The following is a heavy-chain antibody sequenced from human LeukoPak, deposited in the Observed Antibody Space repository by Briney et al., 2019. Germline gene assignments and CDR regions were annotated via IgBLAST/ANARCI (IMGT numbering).Heavy chain of an antibody. V-gene: IGHV3-23*01. CDR1: ELTFSKYA. CDR3: AKDSSQGGDYFDS. CDR2: INGSGVIT. Sequence: GGSLRLSCAASELTFSKYAMNWGPQAPGKGVGSVSGINGSGVITCYADSVNGRFTISRENSKNTLYFQMNSPRAADTAIYFCAKDSSQGGDYFDSWGQGTLVTVSS. D-gene: IGHD3-16*01. J-gene: IGHJ4*02.